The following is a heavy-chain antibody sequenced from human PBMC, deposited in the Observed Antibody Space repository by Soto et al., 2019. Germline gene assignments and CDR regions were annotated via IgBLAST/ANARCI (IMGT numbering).Heavy chain of an antibody. Sequence: GESLKISCKGSGYSVTSYWSGWVRQMPGKGLEWMGIIYPGDSDTRYSPSFQGQVTISADKSISTAYLQWSSLKASDTAMYYCARRGGYDPFLAYYYMDVWGKGTTVTVSS. CDR3: ARRGGYDPFLAYYYMDV. CDR2: IYPGDSDT. V-gene: IGHV5-51*01. CDR1: GYSVTSYW. J-gene: IGHJ6*03. D-gene: IGHD5-12*01.